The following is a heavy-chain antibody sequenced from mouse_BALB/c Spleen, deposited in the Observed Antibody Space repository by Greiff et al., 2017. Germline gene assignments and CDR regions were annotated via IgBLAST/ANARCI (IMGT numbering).Heavy chain of an antibody. CDR2: ISSGGSYT. J-gene: IGHJ4*01. Sequence: EVQGVESGGGLVKPGGSLKLSCAASGFTFSSYAMSWVRQTPEKRLEWVATISSGGSYTYYPDSVKGRFTISRDNAKNTLYLQMSSLRSEDTAMYYCARPPSTGAMDYWGQGTSVTVSS. CDR3: ARPPSTGAMDY. D-gene: IGHD1-1*01. CDR1: GFTFSSYA. V-gene: IGHV5-9-3*01.